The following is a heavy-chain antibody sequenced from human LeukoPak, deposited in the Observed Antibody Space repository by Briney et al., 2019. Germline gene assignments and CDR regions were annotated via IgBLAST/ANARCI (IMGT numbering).Heavy chain of an antibody. Sequence: GGSLRLSCAASGFTFSSYAMSWVRQAPGKGLEWVSAISGSGGSTYYADSVKGRFTISRGNSKNTLYLQMNSLRAEDTAVYYCASKYCSGGSCHWYWGQGTLVTVSS. V-gene: IGHV3-23*01. J-gene: IGHJ4*02. CDR2: ISGSGGST. D-gene: IGHD2-15*01. CDR3: ASKYCSGGSCHWY. CDR1: GFTFSSYA.